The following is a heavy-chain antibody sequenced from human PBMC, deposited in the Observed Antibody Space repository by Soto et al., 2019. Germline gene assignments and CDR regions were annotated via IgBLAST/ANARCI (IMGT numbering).Heavy chain of an antibody. Sequence: ASVKVSCKASGYTFTDYYMHWVRQAPGQGLEWMGCINPNSGGTNYAQKFQGRVTMTRVTSISTAYMELSSLRSDDTALYYCAKDANIVVVAGATGGMDVWGQGTTVTVSS. CDR1: GYTFTDYY. J-gene: IGHJ6*02. CDR2: INPNSGGT. CDR3: AKDANIVVVAGATGGMDV. D-gene: IGHD2-2*01. V-gene: IGHV1-2*02.